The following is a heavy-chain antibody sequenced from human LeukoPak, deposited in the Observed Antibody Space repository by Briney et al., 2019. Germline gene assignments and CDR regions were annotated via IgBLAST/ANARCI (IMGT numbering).Heavy chain of an antibody. Sequence: GGSLRLSCAASGFTVSSYWMSWVRQAPGKGLEWEANIKQDGSEKYYVDSVKGRFTISRDNAKNSLYLQMNSLRAKDTAVYYCARDRIAVAGTGEFDYWGQGTLVTVSS. CDR3: ARDRIAVAGTGEFDY. J-gene: IGHJ4*02. D-gene: IGHD6-19*01. V-gene: IGHV3-7*01. CDR2: IKQDGSEK. CDR1: GFTVSSYW.